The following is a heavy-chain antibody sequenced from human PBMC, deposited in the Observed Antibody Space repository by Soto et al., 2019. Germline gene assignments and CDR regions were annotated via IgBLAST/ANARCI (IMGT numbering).Heavy chain of an antibody. CDR3: PRPSIAALQND. CDR2: INPNSGGT. Sequence: ASVKVSCQASGYTFTGYYMHWVRQAPGQGLGWMGWINPNSGGTNYAQKFQGRVTMTRDTSISTAYMELSRLRSDGTDVYYCPRPSIAALQNDSGQATQVTIAS. V-gene: IGHV1-2*02. D-gene: IGHD6-6*01. J-gene: IGHJ4*02. CDR1: GYTFTGYY.